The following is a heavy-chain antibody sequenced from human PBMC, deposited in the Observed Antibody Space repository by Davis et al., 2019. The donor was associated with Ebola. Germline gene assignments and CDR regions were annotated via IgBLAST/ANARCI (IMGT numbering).Heavy chain of an antibody. CDR2: IYSGGST. D-gene: IGHD3-22*01. CDR3: ARVYDPYYYYGMDV. CDR1: GFTVSSNY. J-gene: IGHJ6*02. Sequence: PGGSLRLSCAASGFTVSSNYMSWVRQAPGKGLEWVSVIYSGGSTYYADSVKGRFTISRDNSKNTLYLQMNSLRAEDTAVYYCARVYDPYYYYGMDVWGQGTTVTVSS. V-gene: IGHV3-66*01.